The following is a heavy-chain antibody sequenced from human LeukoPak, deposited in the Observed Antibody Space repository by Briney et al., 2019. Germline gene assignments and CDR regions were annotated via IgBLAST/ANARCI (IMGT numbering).Heavy chain of an antibody. CDR2: ISYSGST. CDR1: GGSISSYY. J-gene: IGHJ4*02. Sequence: SETLSPTCTVSGGSISSYYWSWIRQPPGKGLEWIGYISYSGSTNYNPSLKSRVTISVDKSKNQFSLKLSSVTAADTAVYYCARVYGDYGFADYWGQGTLVTVSS. CDR3: ARVYGDYGFADY. V-gene: IGHV4-59*12. D-gene: IGHD4-17*01.